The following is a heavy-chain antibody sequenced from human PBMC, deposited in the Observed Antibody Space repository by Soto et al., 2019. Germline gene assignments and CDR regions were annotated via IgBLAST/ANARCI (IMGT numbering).Heavy chain of an antibody. CDR3: ARVPRRWGHYDILTGQYYYYGMDV. J-gene: IGHJ6*02. D-gene: IGHD3-9*01. V-gene: IGHV4-30-2*01. Sequence: SETLSLTCAVSGGSISSGGYSWSWIRQPPGKGLEWIGYIYHSGSTYYNPSLKSRVTISVDRSKNQFSLKLSSVTAADTAVYYCARVPRRWGHYDILTGQYYYYGMDVWGQGTTVTVSS. CDR1: GGSISSGGYS. CDR2: IYHSGST.